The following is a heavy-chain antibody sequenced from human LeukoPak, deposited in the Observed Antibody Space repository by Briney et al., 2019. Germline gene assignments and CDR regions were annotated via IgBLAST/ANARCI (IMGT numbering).Heavy chain of an antibody. CDR2: IYYSGST. V-gene: IGHV4-39*01. Sequence: SETLSLTCTVSGGSISSSSYYWGWIRQPPGKGLEWIGSIYYSGSTYYNPSLKSRVTISVDTSKNQFSLKLSSVTAADTAEYYCARLTYDYVWGSYRRTTYYFDYWGQGTLVTVSS. D-gene: IGHD3-16*02. CDR3: ARLTYDYVWGSYRRTTYYFDY. CDR1: GGSISSSSYY. J-gene: IGHJ4*02.